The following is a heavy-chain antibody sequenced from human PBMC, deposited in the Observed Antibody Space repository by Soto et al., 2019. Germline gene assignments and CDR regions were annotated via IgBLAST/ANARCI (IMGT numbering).Heavy chain of an antibody. J-gene: IGHJ6*02. D-gene: IGHD1-1*01. CDR2: ISGHSGGT. CDR1: GYPFTKFG. V-gene: IGHV1-18*01. Sequence: QPQLVQSGVELKKPGASVRVSCKASGYPFTKFGINWVRQAPGQGLEWMGWISGHSGGTKYGPKFRNRLTIVKDTSSKTAYMELRRLKSDDTAVYYCAEDGAHGERTHICGMDVWGQGTTVTVSS. CDR3: AEDGAHGERTHICGMDV.